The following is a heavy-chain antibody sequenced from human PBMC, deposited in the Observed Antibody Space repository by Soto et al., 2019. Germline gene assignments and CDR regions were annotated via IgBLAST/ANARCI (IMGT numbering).Heavy chain of an antibody. CDR2: ISGSGGST. CDR1: GFTFSSYA. D-gene: IGHD6-19*01. V-gene: IGHV3-23*01. J-gene: IGHJ3*02. Sequence: GGSLRLSCAASGFTFSSYAMSWVRQAPGKGLEWVSAISGSGGSTYYADSVKGRFTISRDNSKNTLYLQMNSLRAEDTAVYYCAKDQGYSSGWYRAGAFDIWGQGTMVT. CDR3: AKDQGYSSGWYRAGAFDI.